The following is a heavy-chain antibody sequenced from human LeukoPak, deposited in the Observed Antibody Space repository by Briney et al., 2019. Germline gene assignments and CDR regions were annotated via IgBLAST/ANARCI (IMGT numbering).Heavy chain of an antibody. V-gene: IGHV3-7*01. D-gene: IGHD3-22*01. CDR1: GFTFSSYW. J-gene: IGHJ3*02. CDR2: IKQDGSEK. Sequence: GGSLRLSCAASGFTFSSYWMSWVRQAPGKGLEWVANIKQDGSEKYYVDSVKGRFTISRDNAKNSLYLQMNSLRAEDTAVYYCARGGETYYYDPDAFDIWGQGTMVTVSS. CDR3: ARGGETYYYDPDAFDI.